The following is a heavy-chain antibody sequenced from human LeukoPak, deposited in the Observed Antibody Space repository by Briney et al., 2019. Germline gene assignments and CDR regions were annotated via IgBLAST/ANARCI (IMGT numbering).Heavy chain of an antibody. Sequence: ASVKVSCKASGYTFTGYYMHWVRQAPGQGLEWMGWINPNSGGTNYAQKFQGRVTMTRDTSISTAYMELSRLRSDDTAVYYCARDEYYYDSSGYSDWGQGTLVTVSS. CDR2: INPNSGGT. J-gene: IGHJ4*02. CDR1: GYTFTGYY. D-gene: IGHD3-22*01. CDR3: ARDEYYYDSSGYSD. V-gene: IGHV1-2*02.